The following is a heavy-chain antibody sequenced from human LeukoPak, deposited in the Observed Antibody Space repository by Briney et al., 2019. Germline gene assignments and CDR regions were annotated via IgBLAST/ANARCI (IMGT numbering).Heavy chain of an antibody. J-gene: IGHJ4*02. CDR1: GGSISSSSYY. D-gene: IGHD3-22*01. Sequence: PSETLSLTCTVSGGSISSSSYYWSWIRQPPGKGLEWIGYIYYSGSTNYNPSLKSRVTISVDTSKNQFSLKLSSVTAADTAVYYCARSSGYPGRLDYWGQGTLVTVSS. V-gene: IGHV4-61*01. CDR2: IYYSGST. CDR3: ARSSGYPGRLDY.